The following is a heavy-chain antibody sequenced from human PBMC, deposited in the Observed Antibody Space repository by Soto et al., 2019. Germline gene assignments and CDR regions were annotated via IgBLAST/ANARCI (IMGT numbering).Heavy chain of an antibody. J-gene: IGHJ6*02. Sequence: VRQAPGKGLEWVAVISYDGSNKYYADSVKGRFTISRDNSKNTLYLQMNSLRAEDTAVYYCAKGKRGYSSSSGYYGMDVWGQGTTVTVS. CDR3: AKGKRGYSSSSGYYGMDV. D-gene: IGHD6-6*01. CDR2: ISYDGSNK. V-gene: IGHV3-30*18.